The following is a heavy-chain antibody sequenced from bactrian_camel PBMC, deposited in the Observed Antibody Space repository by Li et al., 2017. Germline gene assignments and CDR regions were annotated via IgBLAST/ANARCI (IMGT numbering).Heavy chain of an antibody. J-gene: IGHJ4*01. V-gene: IGHV3S53*01. D-gene: IGHD6*01. CDR1: VNGFKSIA. CDR2: IDTKGTV. CDR3: AADSGGSWYPTLEDHDYAY. Sequence: HVQLVESGGGSVQAGGSMRVSCSFVVNGFKSIAMAWFRQSPIAGKRREGVVAIDTKGTVIYGDSVKGRFTISLDSARNILYLQMDNLKPEDSNMYFCAADSGGSWYPTLEDHDYAYWGQGTQVTVS.